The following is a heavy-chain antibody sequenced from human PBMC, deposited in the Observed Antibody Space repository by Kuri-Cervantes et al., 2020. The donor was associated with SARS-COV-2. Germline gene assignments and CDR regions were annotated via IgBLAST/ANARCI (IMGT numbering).Heavy chain of an antibody. CDR2: MNPNSGGT. D-gene: IGHD3-22*01. Sequence: ASVKVSCKASGYTFIGYYMHWVRQAPGQGLEWMGWMNPNSGGTNYAQKFQGWVTMTRDTSNSTVYMELSRLRSDDTAVYYCARSTPFRRLVVNSQGGAFDNWGQGTMVTVSS. J-gene: IGHJ3*02. V-gene: IGHV1-2*04. CDR3: ARSTPFRRLVVNSQGGAFDN. CDR1: GYTFIGYY.